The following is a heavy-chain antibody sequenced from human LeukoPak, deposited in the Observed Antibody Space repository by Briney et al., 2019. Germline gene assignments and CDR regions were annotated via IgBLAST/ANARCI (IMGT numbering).Heavy chain of an antibody. CDR3: ARARNGRLLWFGAYLGWFDP. J-gene: IGHJ5*02. V-gene: IGHV1-8*01. D-gene: IGHD3-10*01. CDR1: GYTFTSYD. CDR2: MNPNSGNT. Sequence: ASVKVSCKASGYTFTSYDINWVRQATGQGLEWMGWMNPNSGNTGYAQKFQGRVTTTRNTSISTAYMELSSLRSEDTAVYYCARARNGRLLWFGAYLGWFDPWGQGTLVTVSS.